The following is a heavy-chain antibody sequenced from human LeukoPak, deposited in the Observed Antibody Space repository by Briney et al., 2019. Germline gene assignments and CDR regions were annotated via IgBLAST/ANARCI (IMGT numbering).Heavy chain of an antibody. V-gene: IGHV4-4*07. Sequence: PSETLSLTCTVSGGSISSYYWSWIRQPAGKGLEWIGRIYTSGSTNYNPSLKSRVTMSVDTSKNQFSLKLSSVTAADTAVYYCAREGGATFGVDHYYMDVWGKGATVTVSS. J-gene: IGHJ6*03. CDR2: IYTSGST. CDR3: AREGGATFGVDHYYMDV. D-gene: IGHD3-3*01. CDR1: GGSISSYY.